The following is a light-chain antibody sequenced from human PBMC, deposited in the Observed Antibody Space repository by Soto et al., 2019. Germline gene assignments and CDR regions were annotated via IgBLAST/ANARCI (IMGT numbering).Light chain of an antibody. CDR1: RIVSSN. V-gene: IGKV3-15*01. CDR3: QHSNNLPRT. J-gene: IGKJ1*01. Sequence: VLTHSPAALSLSPGERDTLSCRASRIVSSNLAWYQQKPGQAPRLLIYGASTRATGIPARFSGSGSGTEFTLTISSLQSEDFAVYYCQHSNNLPRTFGQGTKVDIK. CDR2: GAS.